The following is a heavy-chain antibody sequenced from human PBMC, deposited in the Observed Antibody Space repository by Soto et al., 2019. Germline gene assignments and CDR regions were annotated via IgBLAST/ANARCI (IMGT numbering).Heavy chain of an antibody. D-gene: IGHD2-2*01. CDR1: GGSFSGYY. Sequence: QVQLQQWGAGLLKPSETLSLTCAVYGGSFSGYYWSWIRQPPGKGLEWIGEINHSGSTNYNPSLKSRVTISVDTSKNQFSLKLSSVTAADTAVYYCARGYCSSTSCLKGGWFDPWGQGTLVTVSS. V-gene: IGHV4-34*01. CDR2: INHSGST. J-gene: IGHJ5*02. CDR3: ARGYCSSTSCLKGGWFDP.